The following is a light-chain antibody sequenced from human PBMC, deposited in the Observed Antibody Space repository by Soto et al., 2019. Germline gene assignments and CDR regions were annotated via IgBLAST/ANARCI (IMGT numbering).Light chain of an antibody. CDR1: SSDVGSYNL. V-gene: IGLV2-23*02. J-gene: IGLJ3*02. Sequence: QSVLTQPASVSGSPGQSITISCTGTSSDVGSYNLVSWYQQHPGKAPKLMIYEVSKRPSGVSNRFSGSKSGNTASLTIYGRQAEDEAAYYCCSYAGSSTWVFGGGTKLTVL. CDR2: EVS. CDR3: CSYAGSSTWV.